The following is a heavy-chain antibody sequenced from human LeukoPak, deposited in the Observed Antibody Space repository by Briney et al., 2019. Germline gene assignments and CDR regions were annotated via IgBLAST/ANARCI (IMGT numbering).Heavy chain of an antibody. J-gene: IGHJ4*02. CDR1: GGSISSSSYY. V-gene: IGHV4-39*07. CDR3: ARERLGVLLYY. D-gene: IGHD2-8*01. CDR2: IYYSGST. Sequence: SETLSLTCTVSGGSISSSSYYWGWIRQPPGKGLEWIGSIYYSGSTYYNPSLKSRVTISVDTSKNQFSLKLSSVTAADTAVYYCARERLGVLLYYWGQGTLVTVSS.